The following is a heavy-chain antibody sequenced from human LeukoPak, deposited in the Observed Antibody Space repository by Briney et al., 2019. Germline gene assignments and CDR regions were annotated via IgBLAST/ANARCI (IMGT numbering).Heavy chain of an antibody. Sequence: PSETLSLTCTVSGGSVSSGSYYWSWIRQPPGKGLEWIGYIYYSGSTNYNPSLKSRVTISVDTSKNQFSLKLSSVTAADTAVYYCARLARIGEVGFDPWGQGTLVTVSS. D-gene: IGHD3-22*01. CDR1: GGSVSSGSYY. CDR2: IYYSGST. CDR3: ARLARIGEVGFDP. J-gene: IGHJ5*02. V-gene: IGHV4-61*01.